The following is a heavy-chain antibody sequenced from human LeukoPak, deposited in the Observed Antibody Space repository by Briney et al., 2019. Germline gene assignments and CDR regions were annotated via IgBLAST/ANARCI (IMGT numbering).Heavy chain of an antibody. D-gene: IGHD5-24*01. J-gene: IGHJ5*02. CDR1: GYTFTSYD. V-gene: IGHV1-8*01. Sequence: ASVKVSCKASGYTFTSYDINWVRQATGQGLEWMGWMNPNSGNTGHAQKFQGRVTMTRNTSISTAYMELSSLRSEDTAVYYCARGSTEMATGHNWFDPWGQGTLVTVSS. CDR2: MNPNSGNT. CDR3: ARGSTEMATGHNWFDP.